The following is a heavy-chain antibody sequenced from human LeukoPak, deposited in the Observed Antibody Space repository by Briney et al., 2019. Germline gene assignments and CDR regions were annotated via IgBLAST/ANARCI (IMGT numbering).Heavy chain of an antibody. V-gene: IGHV4-34*01. D-gene: IGHD5-24*01. CDR3: VRPDRDGYEDAFDI. Sequence: SETLSLTCAVYGGSFSGYYWSWIRQPPGKGLEWIGEINHSGSTNYNPSLKSRVTISVDTSKNQFSLKLSSVTAADTAVYYCVRPDRDGYEDAFDIWGQGTMVTVSS. J-gene: IGHJ3*02. CDR1: GGSFSGYY. CDR2: INHSGST.